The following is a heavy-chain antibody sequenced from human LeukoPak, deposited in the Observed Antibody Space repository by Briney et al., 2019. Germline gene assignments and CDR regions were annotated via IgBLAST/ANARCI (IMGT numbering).Heavy chain of an antibody. V-gene: IGHV1-69*10. CDR2: FIPILGTA. J-gene: IGHJ6*04. Sequence: GASVKVSCKASGGTFTNYGLNWVRQAPGQGLEWMGVFIPILGTANSTQKFQGRVTITADISKNTVYMELSSLRSDDTAVYFCAGIPVFGVVLHQEPVWGKGTTVTVSS. CDR3: AGIPVFGVVLHQEPV. CDR1: GGTFTNYG. D-gene: IGHD3-3*01.